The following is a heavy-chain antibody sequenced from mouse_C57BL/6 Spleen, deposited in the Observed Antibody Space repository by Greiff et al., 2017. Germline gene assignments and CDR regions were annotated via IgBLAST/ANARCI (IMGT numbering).Heavy chain of an antibody. D-gene: IGHD3-2*02. J-gene: IGHJ3*01. Sequence: QVQLQQSGAELVRPGTSVKVSCKASGYAFTNYLIEWVKQRPGQGLEWIGVFNPGSGGTNYNEKFKGKATLTADKSSSTAYMQLSSLTSEDSAVYFCAREGSSGPAWFAYWGQGTLVTVSA. CDR1: GYAFTNYL. CDR2: FNPGSGGT. V-gene: IGHV1-54*01. CDR3: AREGSSGPAWFAY.